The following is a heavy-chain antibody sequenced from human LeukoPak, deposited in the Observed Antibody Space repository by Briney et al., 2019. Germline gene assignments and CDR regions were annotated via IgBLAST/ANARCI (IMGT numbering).Heavy chain of an antibody. CDR2: ISDSGGST. V-gene: IGHV3-23*01. CDR3: AKAGSTAWTAVDY. CDR1: GFTFSSYG. D-gene: IGHD2-2*01. Sequence: GGSLRLSCAASGFTFSSYGMHWVRQAPGKGLEWVSSISDSGGSTYYADSVKGRFTISRDNSKNTLFLQMNSLRVDDTAVYYCAKAGSTAWTAVDYWGQGTLVTVSS. J-gene: IGHJ4*02.